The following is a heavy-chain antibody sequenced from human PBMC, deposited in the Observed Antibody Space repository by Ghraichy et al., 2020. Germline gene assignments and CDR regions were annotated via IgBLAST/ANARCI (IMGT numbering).Heavy chain of an antibody. J-gene: IGHJ4*02. Sequence: GGSLRLSCAASGFTFSSYAMSWVRQAPGKGLEWVSAISGSGGSTYYADSVKGRFTISRDNSKNTLYLQMNSLRAEDTAVYYCARDGGRIAAVPDYFDYGGQGTLVTVSS. D-gene: IGHD6-13*01. V-gene: IGHV3-23*01. CDR2: ISGSGGST. CDR1: GFTFSSYA. CDR3: ARDGGRIAAVPDYFDY.